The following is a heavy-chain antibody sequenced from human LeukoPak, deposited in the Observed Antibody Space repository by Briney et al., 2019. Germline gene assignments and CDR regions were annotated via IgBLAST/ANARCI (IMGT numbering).Heavy chain of an antibody. J-gene: IGHJ6*03. CDR3: ATNYYVSGSPLYYYYYMDV. Sequence: ASVKASCKPSGYTFTAYYMHWVRHAAGQGLEWMGWIEPKSGVTNYSQRFQGRVTMTRDTSISTAYMELSSLRSDDTAVYYCATNYYVSGSPLYYYYYMDVWGKGTTVTVSS. V-gene: IGHV1-2*02. CDR2: IEPKSGVT. D-gene: IGHD3-10*01. CDR1: GYTFTAYY.